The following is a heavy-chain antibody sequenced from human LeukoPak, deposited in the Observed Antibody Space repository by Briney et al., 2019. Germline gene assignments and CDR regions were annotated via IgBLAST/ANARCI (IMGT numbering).Heavy chain of an antibody. CDR2: IYPGDSDT. D-gene: IGHD3-22*01. Sequence: GESLKISCKGSGYSFTSYWIGWVRQMPGKGLEWMGIIYPGDSDTRYNPSFQGQVTISADKSITTAYLQWSSLKASDTAMYYCVRHSKVSSGSHWFDPWGQGTLVTVSS. J-gene: IGHJ5*02. CDR1: GYSFTSYW. CDR3: VRHSKVSSGSHWFDP. V-gene: IGHV5-51*01.